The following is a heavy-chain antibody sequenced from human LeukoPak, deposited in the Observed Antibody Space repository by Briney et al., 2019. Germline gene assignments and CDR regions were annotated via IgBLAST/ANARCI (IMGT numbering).Heavy chain of an antibody. CDR2: ISAYNGNT. V-gene: IGHV1-18*04. J-gene: IGHJ5*02. Sequence: ASVKVSCKASGYTSTSYGISWVRQAPGQGLEWMGCISAYNGNTNYAQKLQGRVTMTTDTSTSTAYMELRSLRSDDTAVYYCARARSSSWYNWFDPWGQGTLVTVSS. D-gene: IGHD6-13*01. CDR3: ARARSSSWYNWFDP. CDR1: GYTSTSYG.